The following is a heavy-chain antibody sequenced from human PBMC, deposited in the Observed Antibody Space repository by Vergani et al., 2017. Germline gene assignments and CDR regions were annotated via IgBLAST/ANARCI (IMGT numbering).Heavy chain of an antibody. CDR1: GFTFSSYW. CDR2: INSDGSST. D-gene: IGHD2-15*01. CDR3: ARDFSPYCSGGSCYGGVLYYYYGMDV. V-gene: IGHV3-74*01. Sequence: EVQLVESGGGLVQPGGSLRLSCAASGFTFSSYWMHWVRQAPGKGLVWVSRINSDGSSTSYADSVKGRFTISRDNAKNTLYLQMNSLRAEDTAVYYCARDFSPYCSGGSCYGGVLYYYYGMDVWGQGTTVTVSS. J-gene: IGHJ6*02.